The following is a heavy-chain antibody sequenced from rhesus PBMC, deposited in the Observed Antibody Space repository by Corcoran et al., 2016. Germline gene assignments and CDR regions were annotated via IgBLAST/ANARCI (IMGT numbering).Heavy chain of an antibody. V-gene: IGHV3S5*01. Sequence: EVQLVETGGGLVQPGGSLKLSCAASGFTFSSYGMSWVRQALGKGLEWVSAINRGGGSTYYADSVKGRFTISRDNSKNTLSLQMNSLRAEDTAVYYCANNRGYFDYWGQGVLVTVSS. CDR2: INRGGGST. CDR3: ANNRGYFDY. CDR1: GFTFSSYG. J-gene: IGHJ4*01.